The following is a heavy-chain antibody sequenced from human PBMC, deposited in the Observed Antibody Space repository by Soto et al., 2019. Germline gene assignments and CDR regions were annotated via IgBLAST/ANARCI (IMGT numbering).Heavy chain of an antibody. J-gene: IGHJ4*02. CDR2: ISSSSDYI. CDR1: GFTFPSYT. Sequence: GGSLRLSCAASGFTFPSYTMNWVRPAQGKWLEWVSAISSSSDYIYYADSMKGRVTISRDNAKNSLLLDMNSLTGEDTAVYYCARARVYATGPLDFWGQGTLVTVSS. D-gene: IGHD6-13*01. CDR3: ARARVYATGPLDF. V-gene: IGHV3-21*06.